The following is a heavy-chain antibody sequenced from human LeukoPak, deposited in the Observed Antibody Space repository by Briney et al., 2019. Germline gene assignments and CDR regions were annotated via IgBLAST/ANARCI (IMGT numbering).Heavy chain of an antibody. CDR2: ISYDGSNK. CDR1: GFTFSSYA. J-gene: IGHJ4*02. V-gene: IGHV3-30*04. CDR3: ARGRRIQLWLSI. D-gene: IGHD5-18*01. Sequence: GRSLRLSCAASGFTFSSYAMHWVRQAPGKGLEWVAVISYDGSNKYYADSVKGRFTISRDNSKNTLYLQMNSLRAEDTAVYYCARGRRIQLWLSIWGQGTLVTVSS.